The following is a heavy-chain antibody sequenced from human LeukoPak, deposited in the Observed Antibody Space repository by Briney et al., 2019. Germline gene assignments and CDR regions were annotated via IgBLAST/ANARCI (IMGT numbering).Heavy chain of an antibody. J-gene: IGHJ5*02. V-gene: IGHV7-4-1*02. Sequence: GASVKVSCKASGYTFRFYSLNWVRQAPGQGLEWMGWINTNTGRPTYSQGFIGRFVFSLDTSASTAYLQISSLKAEDTAVYYCARDGVMLFGPTANWFDPWGQGTLVTVSS. CDR2: INTNTGRP. D-gene: IGHD3/OR15-3a*01. CDR3: ARDGVMLFGPTANWFDP. CDR1: GYTFRFYS.